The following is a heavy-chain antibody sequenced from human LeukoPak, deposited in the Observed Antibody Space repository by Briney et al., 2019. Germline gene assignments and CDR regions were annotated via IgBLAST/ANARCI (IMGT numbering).Heavy chain of an antibody. CDR2: IASDGSAT. Sequence: GGSLRLSCAASGFTFNTYWMHWVRQGPGKGLVWVSRIASDGSATSYAVSVKGRFTISRDNAKNTLFLQMNSLRADDTAVYYCARGSPVGYDPFDYWGQGTLVTVSS. D-gene: IGHD2-2*01. CDR3: ARGSPVGYDPFDY. CDR1: GFTFNTYW. V-gene: IGHV3-74*01. J-gene: IGHJ4*02.